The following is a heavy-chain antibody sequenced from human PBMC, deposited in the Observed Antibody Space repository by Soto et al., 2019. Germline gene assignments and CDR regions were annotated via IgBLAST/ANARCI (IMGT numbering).Heavy chain of an antibody. CDR2: INPSGGST. CDR3: TKGSLTVNTHYKDV. J-gene: IGHJ6*03. CDR1: GYTFTNYY. V-gene: IGHV1-46*03. D-gene: IGHD4-17*01. Sequence: GASVKVSCKASGYTFTNYYIHWVRQAPGQGLEWMGIINPSGGSTSYAQKFQGRVTMTRDTSTSTVYMELSSLRSEDTAMYYCTKGSLTVNTHYKDVWSKGTTVTVSS.